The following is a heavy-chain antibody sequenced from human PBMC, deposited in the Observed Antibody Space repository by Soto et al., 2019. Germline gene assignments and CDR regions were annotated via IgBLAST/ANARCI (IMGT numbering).Heavy chain of an antibody. D-gene: IGHD3-3*01. Sequence: QVQLVESGGGVVQPGKSLRLSCAASGVTFSTHGMHWVRQAPGKGLEWVAVISYDGSNKYYADSVKGGFTISRDNSKDTLYLQMNSLRAEDTAVYYCAISGFGVVNNHVDVWGKGTTVTVSS. CDR1: GVTFSTHG. J-gene: IGHJ6*04. CDR3: AISGFGVVNNHVDV. V-gene: IGHV3-30*03. CDR2: ISYDGSNK.